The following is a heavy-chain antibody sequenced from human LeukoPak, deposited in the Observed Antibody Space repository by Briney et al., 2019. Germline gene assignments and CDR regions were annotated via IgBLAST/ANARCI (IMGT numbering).Heavy chain of an antibody. V-gene: IGHV3-23*01. CDR1: GITLSNYG. CDR2: LSASGGGT. D-gene: IGHD3-22*01. J-gene: IGHJ4*02. Sequence: PGGSLRLSCAVSGITLSNYGMAWVRQAPGKGLEWVASLSASGGGTSYADSVRGRFTTSRDNAKNTLYLQMNSLRAEDTAVYFCAKRGVVIRVILVGFHKEAYYFDSWGQGVLVTVSS. CDR3: AKRGVVIRVILVGFHKEAYYFDS.